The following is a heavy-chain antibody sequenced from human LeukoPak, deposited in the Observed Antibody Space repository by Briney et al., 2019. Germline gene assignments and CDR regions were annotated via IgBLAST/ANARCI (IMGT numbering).Heavy chain of an antibody. CDR2: IRSKANSYAT. V-gene: IGHV3-73*01. CDR3: ATRRPDAFDI. CDR1: GFTFSGSA. Sequence: GGSLRLFCAASGFTFSGSAMHWVRQASGKGLEWVGRIRSKANSYATAYVASVKGRFTISRDDSKNTAYLQMNSLKTEDTAVYCCATRRPDAFDIWGQGTMVTVSS. J-gene: IGHJ3*02.